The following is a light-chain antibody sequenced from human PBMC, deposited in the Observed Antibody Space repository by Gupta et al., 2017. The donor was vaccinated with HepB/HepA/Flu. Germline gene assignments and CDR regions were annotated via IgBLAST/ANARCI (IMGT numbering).Light chain of an antibody. CDR1: HSLLHSDDHNY. J-gene: IGKJ3*01. CDR2: LGS. Sequence: VMTQSPLSLPVTPGEPASISCRSSHSLLHSDDHNYLEWFLQKPGQSPQLLIYLGSNRASGVPDKFSGSGSGTDFTLKISRVEAEDVGVYYCLQVLHTPFTFGPGTKLEFK. V-gene: IGKV2-28*01. CDR3: LQVLHTPFT.